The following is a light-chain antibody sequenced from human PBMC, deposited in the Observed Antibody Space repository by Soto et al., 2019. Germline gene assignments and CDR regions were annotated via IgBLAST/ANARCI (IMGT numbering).Light chain of an antibody. CDR1: SSDIGYYNY. V-gene: IGLV2-14*01. J-gene: IGLJ1*01. Sequence: QSALTQPASVSGSPGQSITISCTGTSSDIGYYNYVSWYQQHPDKDPKLIIYEVTNRPSGVSNRFSGSKSGNTASLTISWLQPDDEADYHCTSFTTHLTYVVGTGTKLTVL. CDR2: EVT. CDR3: TSFTTHLTYV.